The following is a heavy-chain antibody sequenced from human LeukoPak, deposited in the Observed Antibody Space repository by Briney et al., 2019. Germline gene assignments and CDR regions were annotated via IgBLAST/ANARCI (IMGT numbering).Heavy chain of an antibody. CDR1: GGTFSSYA. CDR3: ASGGPGIAAAGAWFDP. V-gene: IGHV1-69*01. CDR2: IIPIFGTA. D-gene: IGHD6-13*01. J-gene: IGHJ5*02. Sequence: SMTVSCKASGGTFSSYAISWVRQAPGQGLGWMGGIIPIFGTANYAQKFQGRVTITADESTSTAYMELSSLRSEDTAVYYCASGGPGIAAAGAWFDPWGQGTLVTVSS.